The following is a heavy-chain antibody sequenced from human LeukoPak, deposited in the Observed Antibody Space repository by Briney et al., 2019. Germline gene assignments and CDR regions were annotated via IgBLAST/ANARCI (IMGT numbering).Heavy chain of an antibody. Sequence: SETLSLTCTVSGGSISSYYWSWIRQPPGKGLEWIGYIYYSGSTNYNPSLKSRVTISVDTSKNQFSLKLSSVTAADTAVYYCATCSSTCVHWGQGTLVTVSS. D-gene: IGHD6-13*01. V-gene: IGHV4-59*01. CDR1: GGSISSYY. CDR2: IYYSGST. J-gene: IGHJ4*02. CDR3: ATCSSTCVH.